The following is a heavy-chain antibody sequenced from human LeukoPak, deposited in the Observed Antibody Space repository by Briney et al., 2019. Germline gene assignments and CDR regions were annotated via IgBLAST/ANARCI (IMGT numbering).Heavy chain of an antibody. Sequence: GGSLRLSCAASRFTLSNYWMSWVRQAPGKGLEWVANIKQDGSETYYVDSVKGRFTISRDNAKNSLSLQMNSLRAEDTAVYYCARAYRSGENDAFDIWGQGTMVTVSS. J-gene: IGHJ3*02. CDR1: RFTLSNYW. V-gene: IGHV3-7*01. D-gene: IGHD2-15*01. CDR2: IKQDGSET. CDR3: ARAYRSGENDAFDI.